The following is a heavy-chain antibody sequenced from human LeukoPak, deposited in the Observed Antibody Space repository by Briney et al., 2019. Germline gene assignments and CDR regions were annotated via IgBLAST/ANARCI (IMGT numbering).Heavy chain of an antibody. CDR1: GFTFSTYW. D-gene: IGHD4-17*01. V-gene: IGHV3-7*04. J-gene: IGHJ4*02. Sequence: PGGSLRLSCAASGFTFSTYWMTWVRQAPGKGLEWVANIKQEGIEIYYVGSVKGRFTISRDNAKNSLYLQMNSLRAEDTAVYYCARAADYGANFDYRGQGTLVTVSS. CDR2: IKQEGIEI. CDR3: ARAADYGANFDY.